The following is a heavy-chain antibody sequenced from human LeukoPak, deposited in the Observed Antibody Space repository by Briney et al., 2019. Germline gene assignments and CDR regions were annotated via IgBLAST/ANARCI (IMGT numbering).Heavy chain of an antibody. CDR1: VGPYSGYY. Sequence: PSDTLSLICAVYVGPYSGYYWRWTPHPPAKGLEWIREINHSGSTNYNPSLKSRVTISVDASKNQFSLKLSSVTAADTAVYYCARGRRKYQLLYRGSGRSDAFDIWGQGTMVTVSS. CDR3: ARGRRKYQLLYRGSGRSDAFDI. V-gene: IGHV4-34*01. CDR2: INHSGST. D-gene: IGHD2-2*02. J-gene: IGHJ3*02.